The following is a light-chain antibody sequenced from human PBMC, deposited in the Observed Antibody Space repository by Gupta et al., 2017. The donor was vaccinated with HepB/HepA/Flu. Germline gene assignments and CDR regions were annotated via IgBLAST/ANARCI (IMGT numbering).Light chain of an antibody. CDR1: SGINVDTYK. V-gene: IGLV5-39*01. CDR2: YNSVSDE. CDR3: AIWYRNTVV. J-gene: IGLJ2*01. Sequence: QPVLTQPTSLSASPGASARFTCTLRSGINVDTYKIYWYQQKPGSLPRYLLRYNSVSDEQQGSGVPSRFSGSKDASTNAGLLLISGLQSEDEADYHCAIWYRNTVVFGGGTKLTVL.